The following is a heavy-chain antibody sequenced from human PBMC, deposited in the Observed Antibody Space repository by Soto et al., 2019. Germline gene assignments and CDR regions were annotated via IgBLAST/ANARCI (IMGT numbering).Heavy chain of an antibody. Sequence: SVKVCSKASGGTFSSYAISWVRQGPGQGLEWMGGIIPIFGTANYAQKFQGRVTITADESTSTAYMELSSLRSEDTAVYYCARDSRYSGSYNWYDPWGQGTLGTVSS. CDR3: ARDSRYSGSYNWYDP. CDR2: IIPIFGTA. J-gene: IGHJ5*02. CDR1: GGTFSSYA. D-gene: IGHD1-26*01. V-gene: IGHV1-69*13.